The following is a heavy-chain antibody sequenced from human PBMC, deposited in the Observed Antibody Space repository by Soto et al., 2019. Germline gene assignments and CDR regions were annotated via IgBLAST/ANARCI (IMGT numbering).Heavy chain of an antibody. CDR2: ISSSSSYI. Sequence: GGPLRPSCAASGFTFRSYSTNWFRQAPGKGLEWVSSISSSSSYIYDADSVKGRSTISRDNAKHALYLQVNSLRAEDTAVYYRARGAAAGGYGMDVWGQGTTVTVSS. V-gene: IGHV3-21*01. CDR1: GFTFRSYS. J-gene: IGHJ6*02. D-gene: IGHD6-13*01. CDR3: ARGAAAGGYGMDV.